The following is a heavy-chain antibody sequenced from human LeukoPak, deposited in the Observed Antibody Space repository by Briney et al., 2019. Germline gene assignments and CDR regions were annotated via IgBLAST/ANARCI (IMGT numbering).Heavy chain of an antibody. J-gene: IGHJ3*02. CDR2: IKQDGSEK. Sequence: GGSLRLSCAASGFTFSSYWMSWVRQAPGKGLEWVANIKQDGSEKYYVDSVKGRFTISRDNAKNSLYLQMNSLRAEDTAVYYCARDTWFGHAPSDAFDIWGQGTMVTVSS. CDR3: ARDTWFGHAPSDAFDI. D-gene: IGHD3-10*01. V-gene: IGHV3-7*01. CDR1: GFTFSSYW.